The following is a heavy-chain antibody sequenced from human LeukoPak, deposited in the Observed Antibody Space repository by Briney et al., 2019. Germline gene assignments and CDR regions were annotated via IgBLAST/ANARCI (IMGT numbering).Heavy chain of an antibody. V-gene: IGHV3-15*01. CDR1: GFTFSLYA. CDR2: IKRQTEGWTT. J-gene: IGHJ4*02. D-gene: IGHD1-14*01. Sequence: GGSLRLSCSASGFTFSLYAMHWVRQTPGKGLEWVARIKRQTEGWTTDYAAPVKGRFTISRDDSKSTLYLQMNSLETEDTAVYYCSRNADHDWWGQGTLVTVSS. CDR3: SRNADHDW.